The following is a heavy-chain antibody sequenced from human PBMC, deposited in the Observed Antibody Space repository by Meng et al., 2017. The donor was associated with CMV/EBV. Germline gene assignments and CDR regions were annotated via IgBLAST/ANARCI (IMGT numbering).Heavy chain of an antibody. J-gene: IGHJ4*02. D-gene: IGHD4-17*01. CDR2: IYWDDDK. Sequence: INLNGSGPTQVKPTQTLTLTCTFSGFTLSTSGLGGGSIRQPPGKALEWLALIYWDDDKRYSPSLKSRLTITKDTSKNQVVLTMTNMDPVDTATYYCARGGLRGFDYWGQGTLVTVSS. CDR1: GFTLSTSGLG. V-gene: IGHV2-5*02. CDR3: ARGGLRGFDY.